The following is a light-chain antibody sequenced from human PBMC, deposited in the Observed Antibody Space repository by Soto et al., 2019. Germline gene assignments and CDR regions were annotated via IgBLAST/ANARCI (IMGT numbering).Light chain of an antibody. CDR1: QVISTS. CDR2: AAS. J-gene: IGKJ5*01. V-gene: IGKV1-9*01. Sequence: DIQLTQSPSSLSPSIRESVTITGRASQVISTSLAWYQVKPGKAPKLLIYAASTLERGVPSRFSGTGSGTEFTLSIDSLQPDDFATYYCQQYHTSSITFGQGTRLEIK. CDR3: QQYHTSSIT.